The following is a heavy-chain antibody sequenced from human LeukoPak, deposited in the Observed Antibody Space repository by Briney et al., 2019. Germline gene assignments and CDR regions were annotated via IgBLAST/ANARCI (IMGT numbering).Heavy chain of an antibody. CDR3: AGEGYCSSTSCYGRYYYYGMDV. CDR1: GFTFSSYS. Sequence: GGSLRLSCAASGFTFSSYSMNWVRQAPGKGLEWVSYISSSSSTIYYADSVKGRFTISRDNAKNSLYLQMNSLRAEDTAVYYCAGEGYCSSTSCYGRYYYYGMDVWGQGTTVTVSS. CDR2: ISSSSSTI. V-gene: IGHV3-48*01. D-gene: IGHD2-2*01. J-gene: IGHJ6*02.